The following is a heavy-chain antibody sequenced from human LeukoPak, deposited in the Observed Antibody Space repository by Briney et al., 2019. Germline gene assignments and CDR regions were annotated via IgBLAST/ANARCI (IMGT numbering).Heavy chain of an antibody. CDR3: ARVQLESRQRLRPDHFDY. V-gene: IGHV4-38-2*02. CDR2: NYHSGST. D-gene: IGHD6-25*01. Sequence: SETLSLTCTVSGYSISSGYYWGWIRPPPGKGLEWIGSNYHSGSTYYNPSLKSRVTISVDTSKNQFSLKLSSVTAADTAVYYCARVQLESRQRLRPDHFDYWGQGTLVTVSS. J-gene: IGHJ4*02. CDR1: GYSISSGYY.